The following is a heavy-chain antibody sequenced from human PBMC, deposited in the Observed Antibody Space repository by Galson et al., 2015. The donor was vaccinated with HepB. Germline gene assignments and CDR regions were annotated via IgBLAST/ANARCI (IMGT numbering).Heavy chain of an antibody. Sequence: SLRLSCAASGFTFSDSWMTWVRQAPGKGLEWVANIEEDGSEKYYVDSVKGRFTISRDNAKKSLYLQMNSLRAEDTAVYYCARDRGGGYWGQGTLVTVSS. CDR2: IEEDGSEK. D-gene: IGHD3-16*01. CDR3: ARDRGGGY. CDR1: GFTFSDSW. J-gene: IGHJ4*02. V-gene: IGHV3-7*01.